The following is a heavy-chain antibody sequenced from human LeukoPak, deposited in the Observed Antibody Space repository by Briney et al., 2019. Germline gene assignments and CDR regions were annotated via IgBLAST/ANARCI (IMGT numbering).Heavy chain of an antibody. Sequence: GGSLRLSCAASGFTFDDYAMHWVRQAPGKGLEWVSLISGEVGSKYYADSVKGRFTLSRDNSKNSLYLQMNSLRTEDTALYYCATLGITMVVTPEDYWGQGTLVTVSS. CDR3: ATLGITMVVTPEDY. J-gene: IGHJ4*02. V-gene: IGHV3-43*02. CDR2: ISGEVGSK. D-gene: IGHD4-23*01. CDR1: GFTFDDYA.